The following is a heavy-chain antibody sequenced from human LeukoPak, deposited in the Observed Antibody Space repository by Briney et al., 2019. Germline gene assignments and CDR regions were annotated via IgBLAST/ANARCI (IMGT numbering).Heavy chain of an antibody. Sequence: SETLSLTCTVSGGSISSYYWSWIRQPPGKGLEWIGYIHYTGSTNYNPSLESRVTISVDTSKNQLSLRLSSVTAADTAVYYCARHPQWAATGSFDSWGQGTLVIVSS. V-gene: IGHV4-59*08. CDR1: GGSISSYY. D-gene: IGHD6-13*01. CDR2: IHYTGST. J-gene: IGHJ4*02. CDR3: ARHPQWAATGSFDS.